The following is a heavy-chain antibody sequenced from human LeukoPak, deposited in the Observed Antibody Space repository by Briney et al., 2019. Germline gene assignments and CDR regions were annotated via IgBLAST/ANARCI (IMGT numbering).Heavy chain of an antibody. Sequence: GGSLRLSCAASGFTFSNYWMSWVRQAPGKGLEWVADIKQGGTQKYYVDSVEGRFTISRDNAKNSLYLQMNSLRVEDTAVYYCARDCGSDCSQAFDIWGQGTMVTVSS. J-gene: IGHJ3*02. CDR1: GFTFSNYW. D-gene: IGHD2-21*02. CDR3: ARDCGSDCSQAFDI. V-gene: IGHV3-7*05. CDR2: IKQGGTQK.